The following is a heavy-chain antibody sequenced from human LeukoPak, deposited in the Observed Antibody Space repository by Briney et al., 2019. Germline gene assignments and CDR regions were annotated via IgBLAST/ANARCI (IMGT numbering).Heavy chain of an antibody. CDR2: INHSGST. V-gene: IGHV4-34*01. D-gene: IGHD2-15*01. J-gene: IGHJ4*02. CDR3: ARGRVAATSVTSY. CDR1: GGSFSGYY. Sequence: TPSETLSLTCAVYGGSFSGYYWSWIRQPPGKGLEWIGEINHSGSTNYNPSLKSRVTISVDTSMNYFFLRLSSVTAADTTVYYCARGRVAATSVTSYWGQGTLVTVSS.